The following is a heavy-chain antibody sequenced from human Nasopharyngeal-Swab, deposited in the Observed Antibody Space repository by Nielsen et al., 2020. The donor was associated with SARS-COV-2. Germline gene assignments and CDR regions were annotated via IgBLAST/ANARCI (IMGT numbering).Heavy chain of an antibody. D-gene: IGHD3-22*01. Sequence: SETLSLTCTVSGGSISSSSYYWGWMRQPPGKGLEWIGSIYYSGSTYYNPSLKSRVTISVDTSKNQFSLKLSSVTAADTAVYYCARVYYDSSCYYYYYYYYYMDVWGKGTTVTVSS. CDR3: ARVYYDSSCYYYYYYYYYMDV. CDR2: IYYSGST. CDR1: GGSISSSSYY. V-gene: IGHV4-39*07. J-gene: IGHJ6*03.